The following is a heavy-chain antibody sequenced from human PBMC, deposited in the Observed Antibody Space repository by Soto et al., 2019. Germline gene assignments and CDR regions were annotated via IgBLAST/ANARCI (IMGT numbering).Heavy chain of an antibody. D-gene: IGHD3-3*01. CDR3: ARGGQDFWSGPFDY. J-gene: IGHJ4*02. CDR1: GGSISNYF. CDR2: VDNSGST. Sequence: SETLSLTCTVSGGSISNYFCNWIRQPAGKGLEWIGRVDNSGSTNYNPSLKSRITMSADTSRNQFSLKLNSVTAADTAVYYCARGGQDFWSGPFDYWGQGALVTVSS. V-gene: IGHV4-4*07.